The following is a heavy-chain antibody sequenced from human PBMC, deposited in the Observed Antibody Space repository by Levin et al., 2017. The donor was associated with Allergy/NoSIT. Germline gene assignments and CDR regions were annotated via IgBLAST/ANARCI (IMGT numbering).Heavy chain of an antibody. D-gene: IGHD3-22*01. CDR1: GGSISSSNW. J-gene: IGHJ4*02. Sequence: SETLSLTCAVSGGSISSSNWWNWVRQPPGKGLEWIGEIYHSGSTNYNPSLESRVTISVDKSKNQFSLKLSSVTAADTAVYYCARDHGDYDSSGYYFDYWGQGTLVTVSS. CDR3: ARDHGDYDSSGYYFDY. CDR2: IYHSGST. V-gene: IGHV4-4*02.